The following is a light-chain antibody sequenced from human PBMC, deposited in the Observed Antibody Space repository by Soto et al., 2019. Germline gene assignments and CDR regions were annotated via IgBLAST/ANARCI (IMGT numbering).Light chain of an antibody. Sequence: DIQMTQSPSSLSASVGDSVTITCRASQTSTVFLSWYQQRPGEAPKLPIYSASTLHSGVPSRFSGSGSGTYFSLTISNLQPEDFATYYCLQTFSTPWTFGQGTKV. J-gene: IGKJ1*01. CDR1: QTSTVF. CDR3: LQTFSTPWT. CDR2: SAS. V-gene: IGKV1-39*01.